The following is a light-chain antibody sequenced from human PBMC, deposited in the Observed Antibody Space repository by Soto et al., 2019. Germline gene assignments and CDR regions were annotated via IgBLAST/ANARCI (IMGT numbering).Light chain of an antibody. J-gene: IGKJ1*01. V-gene: IGKV3-20*01. CDR1: QSVSSSY. Sequence: ELVLTQSPGTLSLSPGERATLSCRASQSVSSSYLAWYQQKPGQAPRLLIYGASSRATGIPDRVSGSGSGTDFTLKISRLEPEDFAVDYCQQYGSSSWTFGQGTQVEIK. CDR3: QQYGSSSWT. CDR2: GAS.